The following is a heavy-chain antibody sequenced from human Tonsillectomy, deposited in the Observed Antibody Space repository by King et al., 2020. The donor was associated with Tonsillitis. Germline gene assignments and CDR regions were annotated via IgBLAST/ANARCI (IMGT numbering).Heavy chain of an antibody. V-gene: IGHV3-30*04. CDR2: ISYDGSNK. Sequence: VQLVESGGGVVQPGRSLRLSCAASGFTFSSYAMHWVRQAPGKGLEWVAVISYDGSNKYYADSVKGRFTISRDNSKNTLYLQMNSLRAEDTAVYYCARGADSGYDPYYYYGMDVWGQGTTVTVS. D-gene: IGHD5-12*01. CDR1: GFTFSSYA. J-gene: IGHJ6*02. CDR3: ARGADSGYDPYYYYGMDV.